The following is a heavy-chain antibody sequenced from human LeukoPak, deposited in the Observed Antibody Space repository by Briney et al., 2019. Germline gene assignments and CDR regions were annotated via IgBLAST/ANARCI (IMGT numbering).Heavy chain of an antibody. J-gene: IGHJ4*02. CDR3: ARGYCSGGSCSKFDY. D-gene: IGHD2-15*01. CDR1: GFSVSGNY. CDR2: IHTSGST. Sequence: GGSLRLSCAASGFSVSGNYMSWVRQAPGKGLEWASFIHTSGSTFYADSVKGRFTISRDNSKNTLYLQMNSLRVEDTAMYYCARGYCSGGSCSKFDYWGQGTLVTVSS. V-gene: IGHV3-53*01.